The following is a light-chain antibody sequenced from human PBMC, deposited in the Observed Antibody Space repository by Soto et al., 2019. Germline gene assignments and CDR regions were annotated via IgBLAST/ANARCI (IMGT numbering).Light chain of an antibody. CDR1: QSISSY. Sequence: DIQMTQSPSTLSASVGDRVTITCRASQSISSYLNWYQQKPGKAPKLLIYAASSLQSGVPSRFSGSGSGTDFTLTISSLQPDDFATYYCQQYITYRTFGQGTKVDIK. CDR2: AAS. V-gene: IGKV1-39*01. CDR3: QQYITYRT. J-gene: IGKJ1*01.